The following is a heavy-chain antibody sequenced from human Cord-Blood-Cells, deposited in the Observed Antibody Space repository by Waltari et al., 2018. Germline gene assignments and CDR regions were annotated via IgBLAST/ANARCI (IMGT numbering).Heavy chain of an antibody. CDR3: ARGDRINGGEGVDY. J-gene: IGHJ4*02. CDR1: GYTFTGYY. CDR2: VNPTGGVT. D-gene: IGHD2-21*01. V-gene: IGHV1-2*04. Sequence: QVQLVQSGAEVKKPGASVKVSCKASGYTFTGYYMHWVRQAPGQGLEWMGWVNPTGGVTNWDIKFKAWVTIARNTSISTAYMERSRLGSDDTAVYYCARGDRINGGEGVDYWGQGTLVTVSS.